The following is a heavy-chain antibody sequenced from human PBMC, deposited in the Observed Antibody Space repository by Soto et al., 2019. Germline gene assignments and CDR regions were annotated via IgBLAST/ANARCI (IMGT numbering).Heavy chain of an antibody. Sequence: QVQLQQWGAGLLKPSETLSLTCAVSGGSFSGYYWSWIRQPPGQGLEWMGEINHSGSNNYNPSLTRRVTISVDTPKNQSSLKLSSVTAADTAVYYCARGPDVDIVATISGHDYYYMDVWGKGTTVTVSS. J-gene: IGHJ6*03. CDR3: ARGPDVDIVATISGHDYYYMDV. V-gene: IGHV4-34*01. D-gene: IGHD5-12*01. CDR2: INHSGSN. CDR1: GGSFSGYY.